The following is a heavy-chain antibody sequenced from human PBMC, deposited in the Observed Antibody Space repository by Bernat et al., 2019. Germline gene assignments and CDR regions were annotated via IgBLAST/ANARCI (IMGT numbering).Heavy chain of an antibody. CDR1: GGSISSSSYY. Sequence: QLQLQESGPGLVKPSETLSLTCTVSGGSISSSSYYWGWIRQPPGKGLEWIGSIYYSGGTYYNPSLKSRVTISVDTSKNQFSLKLSSVTAADTAVYYCARLETYCSGGSCYNLGAFDIWGQGTMVTVSS. D-gene: IGHD2-15*01. CDR3: ARLETYCSGGSCYNLGAFDI. J-gene: IGHJ3*02. CDR2: IYYSGGT. V-gene: IGHV4-39*01.